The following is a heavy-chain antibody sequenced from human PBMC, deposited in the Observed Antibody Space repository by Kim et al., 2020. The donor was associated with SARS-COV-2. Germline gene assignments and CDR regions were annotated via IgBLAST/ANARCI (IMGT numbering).Heavy chain of an antibody. CDR2: INYSGST. J-gene: IGHJ6*01. Sequence: SETLSLTCAVYGGSLSGFSWSWIRQAPGEGLEWIGEINYSGSTTYMPSLESRVTMSPAKSRNQFSLKLSSLTAADTAVYYCARGSAGSTVTASSYTFLDV. D-gene: IGHD4-17*01. CDR1: GGSLSGFS. CDR3: ARGSAGSTVTASSYTFLDV. V-gene: IGHV4-34*01.